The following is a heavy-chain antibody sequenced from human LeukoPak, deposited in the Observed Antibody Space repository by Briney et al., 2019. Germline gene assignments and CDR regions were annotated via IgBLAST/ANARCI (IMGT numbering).Heavy chain of an antibody. V-gene: IGHV1-18*01. CDR3: ARDTWRLVGITMIGFPHDWFDP. D-gene: IGHD3-22*01. CDR1: GYTFTSYG. Sequence: ASVKVSCKASGYTFTSYGISWVRQAPGQGLEWMGWISAYNGNTNYAQKLQGRVTMTTDTSTSTAYMELRSLRSDDTAVYYCARDTWRLVGITMIGFPHDWFDPWGQGTLVTVSS. CDR2: ISAYNGNT. J-gene: IGHJ5*02.